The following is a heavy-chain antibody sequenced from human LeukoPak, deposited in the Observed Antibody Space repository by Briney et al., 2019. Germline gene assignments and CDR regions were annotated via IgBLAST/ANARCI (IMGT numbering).Heavy chain of an antibody. J-gene: IGHJ5*02. D-gene: IGHD2-2*01. V-gene: IGHV3-48*03. CDR3: ARDFCSSTSCFYDP. Sequence: GGSLRLSCAASGFTFSSYEMNWVRQTPGKGLEWVSYISSSGSTIYYADSVKGRFTIPRDNAKNSLYLQVNSLRAEDTAVYYCARDFCSSTSCFYDPWGQGTLVTVSS. CDR1: GFTFSSYE. CDR2: ISSSGSTI.